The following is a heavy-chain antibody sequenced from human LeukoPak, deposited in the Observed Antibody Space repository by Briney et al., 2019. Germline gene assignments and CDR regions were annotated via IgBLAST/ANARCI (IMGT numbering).Heavy chain of an antibody. D-gene: IGHD1-20*01. Sequence: GGSLRLSCAASGFTFSSYAMHWIRQAPGKGLEWVAVISYDGSNKYYADSVKGRFTISRDNSKNTLYLQRNGPRAEDAAYYYAARELGEALKYIWNDGFGYWGQGTLVTVAS. CDR1: GFTFSSYA. V-gene: IGHV3-30*01. CDR3: ARELGEALKYIWNDGFGY. J-gene: IGHJ4*02. CDR2: ISYDGSNK.